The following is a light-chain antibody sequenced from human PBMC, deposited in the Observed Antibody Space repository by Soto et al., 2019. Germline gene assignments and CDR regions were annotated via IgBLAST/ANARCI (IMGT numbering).Light chain of an antibody. CDR3: QQRSSWPIT. Sequence: EIVMTQSPATLSVSPGEGATLSCRASQGIGDTLAWYKQKPGQAPRLLIFGASNRATGIPARFSGSGSGTEFTLTINSLEPEDFELYYCQQRSSWPITFGQGTRLEIK. CDR2: GAS. V-gene: IGKV3D-11*01. CDR1: QGIGDT. J-gene: IGKJ5*01.